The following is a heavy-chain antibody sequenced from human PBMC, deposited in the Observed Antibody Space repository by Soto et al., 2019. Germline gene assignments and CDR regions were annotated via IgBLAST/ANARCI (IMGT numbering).Heavy chain of an antibody. V-gene: IGHV4-59*01. J-gene: IGHJ4*02. Sequence: PSETLSLTCTVSGGSISSYYWSWIRQPPGKGLEWIGYIYYSGSTNYNPSLKSRVTISVDTSKNQFSMNLSSVTAADTAVYYCARAVKGSSWLDYWGQGTLVTVSS. CDR2: IYYSGST. CDR3: ARAVKGSSWLDY. D-gene: IGHD6-13*01. CDR1: GGSISSYY.